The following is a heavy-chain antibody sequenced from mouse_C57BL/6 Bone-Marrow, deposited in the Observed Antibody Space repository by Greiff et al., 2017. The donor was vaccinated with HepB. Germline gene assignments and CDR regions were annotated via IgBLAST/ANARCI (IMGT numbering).Heavy chain of an antibody. CDR3: ARPLYYGYDLYYFDY. J-gene: IGHJ2*01. CDR2: INPYNGGT. V-gene: IGHV1-19*01. Sequence: EVQLQQSGPVLVKPGASVKMSCKASGYTFTDYYMNWVKQSHGKSLEWIGVINPYNGGTSYNQKFKGKATLTVDKSSSTAYMEINSLTSEDSAVYYGARPLYYGYDLYYFDYWGQGTTLTVSS. CDR1: GYTFTDYY. D-gene: IGHD2-2*01.